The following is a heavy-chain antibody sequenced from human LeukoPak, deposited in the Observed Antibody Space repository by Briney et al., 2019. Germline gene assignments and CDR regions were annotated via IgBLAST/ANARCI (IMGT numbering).Heavy chain of an antibody. CDR1: GGSISSGGNY. V-gene: IGHV4-31*03. CDR2: IYYSGST. CDR3: ARGLVVPAAIGGMDV. Sequence: SETLSLTCTVSGGSISSGGNYWSWIRQHPGKGLEWIGYIYYSGSTYYNPSLKSRVTISVDTSKHQFSLKLSSVTAADTAVYYCARGLVVPAAIGGMDVWGQGTTVAVSS. D-gene: IGHD2-2*01. J-gene: IGHJ6*02.